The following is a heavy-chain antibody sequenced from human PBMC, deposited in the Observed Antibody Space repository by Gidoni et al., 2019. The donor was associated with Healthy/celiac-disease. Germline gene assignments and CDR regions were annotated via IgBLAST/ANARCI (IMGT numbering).Heavy chain of an antibody. CDR1: GFTFSSDS. D-gene: IGHD6-19*01. CDR2: ISSSSSTI. Sequence: EVQLVESGGGLVQPGGSLRRSCAASGFTFSSDSLNWVRQAPGKVLEWVSYISSSSSTISYADSVKGRFTISRDNAKNLLYLQMNSLRDDDTAVYYCARDPGIAVVDWYFDLWGRGTLVTVSS. CDR3: ARDPGIAVVDWYFDL. V-gene: IGHV3-48*02. J-gene: IGHJ2*01.